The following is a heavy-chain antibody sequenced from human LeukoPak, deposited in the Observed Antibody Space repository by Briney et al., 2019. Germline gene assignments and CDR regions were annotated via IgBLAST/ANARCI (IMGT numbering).Heavy chain of an antibody. J-gene: IGHJ2*01. CDR1: GGSFSGYY. D-gene: IGHD6-6*01. CDR3: ARALSIEGRSWYFDL. CDR2: INHSGST. V-gene: IGHV4-34*01. Sequence: SETLSLTCAVYGGSFSGYYWSWIRQPPGKGLEWIGEINHSGSTNYNPSLKSRVTISVDTSKHHFSLKLSSVTAADTAVYYCARALSIEGRSWYFDLWGRGTLVTVSS.